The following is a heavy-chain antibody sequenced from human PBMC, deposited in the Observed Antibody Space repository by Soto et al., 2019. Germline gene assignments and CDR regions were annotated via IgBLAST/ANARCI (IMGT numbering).Heavy chain of an antibody. J-gene: IGHJ4*02. Sequence: EVQLLESGGGLVQPGGSIRLSCAASGFTFNNYAMGWVRQAPGKGLEWVSAITDSGDDTYYIDSVKGRFTISRDNSKSTLYLQMNSLRAEDTAIYYCAKLGSSSWSPHYYFDYWGQRTLVTVSS. CDR3: AKLGSSSWSPHYYFDY. CDR2: ITDSGDDT. D-gene: IGHD2-2*01. V-gene: IGHV3-23*01. CDR1: GFTFNNYA.